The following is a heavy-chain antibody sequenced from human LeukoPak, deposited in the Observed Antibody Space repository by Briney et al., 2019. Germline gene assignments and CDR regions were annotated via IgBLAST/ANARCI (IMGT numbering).Heavy chain of an antibody. D-gene: IGHD6-19*01. CDR1: GYTFTGYY. Sequence: VASVKVSCKASGYTFTGYYMHWVRQAPGQGLEWMGWINPNSGGTDYAQKFQGRVTMTRDTSISTAYMELSRLRSDDTAVYYCARVLGGGWSQNTFDYWAQGTLV. CDR2: INPNSGGT. CDR3: ARVLGGGWSQNTFDY. V-gene: IGHV1-2*02. J-gene: IGHJ4*02.